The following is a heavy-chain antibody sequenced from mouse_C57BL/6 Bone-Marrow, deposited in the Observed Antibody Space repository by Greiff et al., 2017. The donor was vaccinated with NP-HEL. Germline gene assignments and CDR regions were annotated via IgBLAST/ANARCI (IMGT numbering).Heavy chain of an antibody. D-gene: IGHD1-1*01. J-gene: IGHJ2*01. CDR3: PRIGSRSEYFDY. Sequence: VQLQQSGAELVRPGTSVKMSCKASGYTFTNYWIGWAKQRPGHGLEWIGDIYPGGGYTNYNEKFKGKATLTADKSSSTAYMQFSSLTSDASAIYNCPRIGSRSEYFDYWGQGTTLPVSS. CDR2: IYPGGGYT. V-gene: IGHV1-63*01. CDR1: GYTFTNYW.